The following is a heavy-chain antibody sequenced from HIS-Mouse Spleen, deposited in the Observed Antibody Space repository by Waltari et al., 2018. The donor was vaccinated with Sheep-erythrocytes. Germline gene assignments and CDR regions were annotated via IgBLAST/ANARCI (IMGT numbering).Heavy chain of an antibody. CDR1: AGSISSSRYY. CDR2: IYYSGGT. CDR3: ARVPPGYYDFWSGPTGPRWFDP. J-gene: IGHJ5*02. Sequence: QLQLQESGPGLVKPSETLSLTCTVSAGSISSSRYYWGWLRPPPGKGLKWIGSIYYSGGTYDNPSLKSRVTISVDTSKNQFSLKLSSVTAADTAVYYCARVPPGYYDFWSGPTGPRWFDPWGQGTLVTVSS. D-gene: IGHD3-3*01. V-gene: IGHV4-39*07.